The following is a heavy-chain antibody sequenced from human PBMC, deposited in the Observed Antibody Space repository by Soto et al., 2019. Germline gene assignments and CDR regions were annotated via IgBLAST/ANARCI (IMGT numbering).Heavy chain of an antibody. CDR3: ARYTYYHDRSQRDNWFDP. V-gene: IGHV4-31*03. D-gene: IGHD3-22*01. CDR1: GGSISSGGYY. J-gene: IGHJ5*02. CDR2: IYYSGST. Sequence: SETLSLTCTVSGGSISSGGYYWSWIRQHPGKGLEWIGYIYYSGSTYYNPSLKSRVTISVDTSKNQFSLKLSSVTAADTAVYYCARYTYYHDRSQRDNWFDPWGQGTLVTVSS.